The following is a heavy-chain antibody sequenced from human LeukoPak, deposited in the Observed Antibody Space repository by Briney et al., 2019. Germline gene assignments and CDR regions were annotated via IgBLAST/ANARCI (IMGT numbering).Heavy chain of an antibody. CDR3: ARSPPGGFEHGFDI. D-gene: IGHD3-10*01. CDR1: GGTFSSYV. V-gene: IGHV1-69*13. Sequence: SVKVSCKASGGTFSSYVISWVRQAPGQGLEWMGGTIPMFGTANYTQKFQGRVTINADESTSTAYMELSSLRSEDTAVYYCARSPPGGFEHGFDIWGQGTMVTVSS. J-gene: IGHJ3*02. CDR2: TIPMFGTA.